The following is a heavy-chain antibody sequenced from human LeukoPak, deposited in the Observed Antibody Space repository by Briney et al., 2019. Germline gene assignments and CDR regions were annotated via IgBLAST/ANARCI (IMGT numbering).Heavy chain of an antibody. CDR3: GKAGRGGAITMIRGVKGDYYYMDV. D-gene: IGHD3-10*01. CDR2: MSGSGGRT. Sequence: GGTLRLSCAASGFTFSSYGMSWVRQAPGKGLEWISGMSGSGGRTYYADSVKGRFTISRDNSKNTLYLQMNSLRVEDTAVYYCGKAGRGGAITMIRGVKGDYYYMDVWGKGTTVTISS. J-gene: IGHJ6*03. CDR1: GFTFSSYG. V-gene: IGHV3-23*01.